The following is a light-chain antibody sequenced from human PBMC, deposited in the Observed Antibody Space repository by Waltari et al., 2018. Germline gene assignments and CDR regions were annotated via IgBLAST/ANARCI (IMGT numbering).Light chain of an antibody. CDR3: QQGHSVPPT. CDR1: QDIGSS. Sequence: EIQMTQSPSSVFASVGDRVAITCRATQDIGSSLVWYQQKPGQGPNLLIYAASNLQSGVPSRFSGSGSGIDFTLTINSLQPEDFATYYCQQGHSVPPTFGQGTRVEIK. V-gene: IGKV1-12*01. CDR2: AAS. J-gene: IGKJ1*01.